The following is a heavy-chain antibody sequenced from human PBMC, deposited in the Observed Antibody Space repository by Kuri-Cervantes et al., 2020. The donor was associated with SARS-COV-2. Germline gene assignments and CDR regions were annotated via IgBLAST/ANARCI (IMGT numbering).Heavy chain of an antibody. CDR1: HEPLYSSSHF. CDR3: ARLVPYYDFWSGSYYFDY. J-gene: IGHJ4*02. V-gene: IGHV4-39*01. Sequence: GSLRLSCTVSHEPLYSSSHFWGWIRQSPGKGLEWIGSVFYSGTTYYNPSLQSRVTVSVDLSKNQFSLKLSSVTAADTAVYYCARLVPYYDFWSGSYYFDYWGQGTLVTVSS. CDR2: VFYSGTT. D-gene: IGHD3-3*01.